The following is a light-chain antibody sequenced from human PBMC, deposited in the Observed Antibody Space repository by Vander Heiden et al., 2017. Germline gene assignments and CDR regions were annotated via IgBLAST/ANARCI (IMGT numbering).Light chain of an antibody. CDR1: QSVSSN. CDR2: GAS. J-gene: IGKJ2*01. CDR3: QQYNNGPLPYT. V-gene: IGKV3-15*01. Sequence: EIVMTQSPATLSVSPGERATLSCRASQSVSSNLAWYQQKPGQAPRLLIYGASTRATGITARFSGSGSGTEFTLTISSLQSEDFAVYYCQQYNNGPLPYTFGQGTKMEIK.